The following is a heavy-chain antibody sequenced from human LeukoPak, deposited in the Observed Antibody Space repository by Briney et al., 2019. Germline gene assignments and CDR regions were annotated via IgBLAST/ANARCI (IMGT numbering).Heavy chain of an antibody. J-gene: IGHJ5*02. CDR3: ARDPSVNNAIGYNWFDH. Sequence: GGSLRLSCAVSGITLSNYGMSWVRQAPGKGLEWVAGISDRGSRTNYADSVKGRFIISRDNAKNTLYLQMNNLGVEDTAVYFCARDPSVNNAIGYNWFDHWGQGALVTVSS. V-gene: IGHV3-23*01. D-gene: IGHD2/OR15-2a*01. CDR2: ISDRGSRT. CDR1: GITLSNYG.